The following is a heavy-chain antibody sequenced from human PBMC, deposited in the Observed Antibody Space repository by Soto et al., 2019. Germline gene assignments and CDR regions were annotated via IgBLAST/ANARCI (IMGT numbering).Heavy chain of an antibody. CDR3: ARPQSGHSYVY. CDR2: IYSGGST. V-gene: IGHV3-53*01. J-gene: IGHJ4*02. D-gene: IGHD5-18*01. CDR1: GFSVSSTY. Sequence: EVQLVESGGGLIQPGGSLRLSCAASGFSVSSTYMSWVRQAPGKGLEWVSIIYSGGSTYYADSVQGRFTITRDKSKNTLYLQMSTLRAEDTAMYYCARPQSGHSYVYWGQGTLVTVSS.